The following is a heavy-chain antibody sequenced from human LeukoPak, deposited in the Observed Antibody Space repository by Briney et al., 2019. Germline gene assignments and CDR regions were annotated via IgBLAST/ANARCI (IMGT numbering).Heavy chain of an antibody. CDR1: GGSFSGYY. CDR2: INHSGST. D-gene: IGHD6-19*01. CDR3: ARLIGIAVAGNYFDY. V-gene: IGHV4-34*01. J-gene: IGHJ4*02. Sequence: SETLSLTCAVYGGSFSGYYWSWIRQPPGKGLEWIGEINHSGSTNYNPSLKSRVTISVDTSKNQFSLKLSSVTAADTAVYYCARLIGIAVAGNYFDYWGQGTLVTVSS.